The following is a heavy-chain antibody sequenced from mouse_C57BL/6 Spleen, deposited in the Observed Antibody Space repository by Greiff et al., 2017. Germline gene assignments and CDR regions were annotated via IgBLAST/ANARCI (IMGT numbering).Heavy chain of an antibody. CDR1: GYTFTSYW. J-gene: IGHJ2*01. D-gene: IGHD1-1*01. CDR3: ARQGTTVVYFDY. V-gene: IGHV1-64*01. Sequence: VQLQQPGAELVKPGASVKLSCKASGYTFTSYWMHWVKQRPGQGLEWIGIIHPNSGSTNYNEKFKSKATLTVDKSSSTAYMQLSSLTSEDSAVYYCARQGTTVVYFDYWGQGTTLTVSS. CDR2: IHPNSGST.